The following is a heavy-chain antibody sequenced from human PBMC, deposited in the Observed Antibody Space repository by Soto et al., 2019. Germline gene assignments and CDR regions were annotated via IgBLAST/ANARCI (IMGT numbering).Heavy chain of an antibody. Sequence: SETLSLTCSVSGGSMRSEGYYWSWIRQHPGKGLEWIGYIYYSGLTDYNSSLKSRLTISVDTSKNEFYLKMRSVTAADTAVYYCAYRRGFTGYAGDWGQGTLVTVSS. D-gene: IGHD2-2*01. J-gene: IGHJ4*02. CDR3: AYRRGFTGYAGD. CDR1: GGSMRSEGYY. CDR2: IYYSGLT. V-gene: IGHV4-31*03.